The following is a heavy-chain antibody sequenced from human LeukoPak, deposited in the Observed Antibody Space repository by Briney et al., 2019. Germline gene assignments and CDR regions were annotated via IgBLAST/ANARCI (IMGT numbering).Heavy chain of an antibody. D-gene: IGHD5-18*01. Sequence: GGSLRLSCAASGFTFSSYGMHWVRQAPGKGLEWVAVISYDGSNKYYADSVKGRFTISRDNSKNTLYLQMNSLRAEDTAVYYCAKDQLAMVTVGDFDYWSQGTLVTVSS. J-gene: IGHJ4*02. CDR1: GFTFSSYG. CDR2: ISYDGSNK. V-gene: IGHV3-30*18. CDR3: AKDQLAMVTVGDFDY.